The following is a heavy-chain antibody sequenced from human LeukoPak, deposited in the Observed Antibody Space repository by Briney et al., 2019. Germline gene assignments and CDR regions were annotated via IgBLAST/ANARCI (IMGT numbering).Heavy chain of an antibody. V-gene: IGHV3-21*01. J-gene: IGHJ4*02. CDR1: GFTFSDYS. Sequence: GGSLRLSCAASGFTFSDYSVNWVRQAPGKGLEWVSHISSSSSYIYYADSVKGRFTISRDNAKNSLYPQMNSLRAEDTAVYYCARGVGGYEGYFDYWGQGTLVTVSS. D-gene: IGHD5-12*01. CDR2: ISSSSSYI. CDR3: ARGVGGYEGYFDY.